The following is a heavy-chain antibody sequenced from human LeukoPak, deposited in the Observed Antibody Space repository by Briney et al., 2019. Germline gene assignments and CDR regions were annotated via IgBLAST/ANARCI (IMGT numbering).Heavy chain of an antibody. V-gene: IGHV1-2*06. J-gene: IGHJ4*02. D-gene: IGHD6-19*01. CDR2: INPNSGGT. Sequence: ASVKVSCKASGYTFTGYYMHWVRQAPGQGLEWMGRINPNSGGTNYAQKFQGRVTMTRDTSISTAYMELSRLRSDDTAVYYCARGRDSGWYLFGYWGQGTLVTVSS. CDR1: GYTFTGYY. CDR3: ARGRDSGWYLFGY.